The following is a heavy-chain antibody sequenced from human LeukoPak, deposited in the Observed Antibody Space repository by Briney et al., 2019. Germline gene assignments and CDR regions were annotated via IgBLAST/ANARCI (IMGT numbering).Heavy chain of an antibody. V-gene: IGHV4-4*07. CDR3: ARDLRYYDFWDWFDP. J-gene: IGHJ5*02. CDR2: IYTSGST. D-gene: IGHD3-3*01. CDR1: GGSISSYY. Sequence: SETLSLTCTVSGGSISSYYWSWIRQPAGKGLEWIGRIYTSGSTNYNPSLKSRVTMSVDTSKNQFSLKLSSVTAADTAVYYCARDLRYYDFWDWFDPWGQGTLVTDSS.